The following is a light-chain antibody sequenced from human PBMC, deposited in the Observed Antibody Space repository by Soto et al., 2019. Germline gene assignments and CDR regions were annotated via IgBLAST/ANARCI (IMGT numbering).Light chain of an antibody. CDR3: QTWGTDTRV. CDR2: LNSDGSH. V-gene: IGLV4-69*01. J-gene: IGLJ3*02. Sequence: QPVLTQSPSASASLGASVKLTCTLSSGHSNYAIAWHQQQPEKGPRYLMKLNSDGSHNKGDGIPDRFSGSSSGAERYLTISSLQSDDEADYYCQTWGTDTRVFGGGTQLTVL. CDR1: SGHSNYA.